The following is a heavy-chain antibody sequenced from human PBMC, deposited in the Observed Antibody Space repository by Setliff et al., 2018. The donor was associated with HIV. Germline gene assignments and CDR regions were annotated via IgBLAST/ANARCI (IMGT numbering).Heavy chain of an antibody. J-gene: IGHJ3*02. D-gene: IGHD5-12*01. V-gene: IGHV4-38-2*01. CDR2: IYYSGST. CDR1: GYSVSSGYY. CDR3: ARVVPREVAPGGFDI. Sequence: PSETLSLTCAVSGYSVSSGYYWGWTRQPPGKGLEWIASIYYSGSTYYAPSPKSRVTISVDTSKNQFSLKLTSVTAADTAVYFCARVVPREVAPGGFDIWGQGTMVTVSS.